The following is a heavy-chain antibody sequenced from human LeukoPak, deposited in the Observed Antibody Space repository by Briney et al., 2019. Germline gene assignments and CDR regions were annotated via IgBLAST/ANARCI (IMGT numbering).Heavy chain of an antibody. CDR2: INHSGST. V-gene: IGHV4-34*01. Sequence: SEILSLTCAVYGGSFSGYYWSWIRQPPGKGLEWIGEINHSGSTNYNPSLKSRVTISVDTSKNQFSLKLSSVTAADTAVYYCASGVGTVPPNYWGQGTLVTVSS. CDR3: ASGVGTVPPNY. D-gene: IGHD1-14*01. J-gene: IGHJ4*02. CDR1: GGSFSGYY.